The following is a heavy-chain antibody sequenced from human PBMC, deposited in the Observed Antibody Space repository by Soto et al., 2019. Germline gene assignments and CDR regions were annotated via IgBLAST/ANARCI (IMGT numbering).Heavy chain of an antibody. Sequence: QVQLVESGGGVVQPGRSLRLSCAASGFTFSSYGMHWVRQAPGKGLEWVAVISYDGSNKYYADSVKGRFTISRDNSKNTLYLQMNSLRAEDTAVYYCAKGKGCGGDCYPDYYYYGMDVWGQGTTVTVSS. CDR2: ISYDGSNK. V-gene: IGHV3-30*18. D-gene: IGHD2-21*02. CDR3: AKGKGCGGDCYPDYYYYGMDV. J-gene: IGHJ6*02. CDR1: GFTFSSYG.